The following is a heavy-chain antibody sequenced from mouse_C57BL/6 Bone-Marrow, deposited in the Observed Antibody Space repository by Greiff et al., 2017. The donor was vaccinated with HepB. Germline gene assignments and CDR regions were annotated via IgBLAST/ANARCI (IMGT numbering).Heavy chain of an antibody. CDR2: ISWDDNK. Sequence: QVTLKECGPGLLQSSQTLSLTCSFSGFSLSTSGMGVSCIGQPSGKGLEWLAHISWDDNKHHNTALKSRLTISKNTSSNQVFLTSTRVDTADTATYYCARRRGYYDYYFDYWGQGTTLTVSS. D-gene: IGHD2-4*01. J-gene: IGHJ2*01. V-gene: IGHV8-12*01. CDR1: GFSLSTSGMG. CDR3: ARRRGYYDYYFDY.